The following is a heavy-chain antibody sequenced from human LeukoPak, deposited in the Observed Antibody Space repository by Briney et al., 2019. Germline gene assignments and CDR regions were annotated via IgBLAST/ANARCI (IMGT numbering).Heavy chain of an antibody. D-gene: IGHD6-13*01. CDR1: GFTFSSYG. Sequence: PGRSLRLSCAASGFTFSSYGMHWVRQAPGKGLEWVAVIWYDGSNKYYADSVKGRFTISRDNSKNTLYLQMNSLRAEDTAVYYCARASSWYRFDYWGQGTLVTVSS. CDR3: ARASSWYRFDY. CDR2: IWYDGSNK. V-gene: IGHV3-33*08. J-gene: IGHJ4*02.